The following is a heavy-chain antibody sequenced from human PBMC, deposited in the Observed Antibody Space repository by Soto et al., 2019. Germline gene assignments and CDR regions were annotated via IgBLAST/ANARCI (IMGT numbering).Heavy chain of an antibody. Sequence: PSETLSLTCTVSAGSISSSSYYWGWIRQHPGKGLEWIGSIYYSGSTYYNPSLKSRVTISVDTSKNQFSLKLSSVTAADTAVYYCARHPSYCSGGSCLRNFDYWGQGTLVTVSS. V-gene: IGHV4-39*01. CDR3: ARHPSYCSGGSCLRNFDY. CDR1: AGSISSSSYY. CDR2: IYYSGST. D-gene: IGHD2-15*01. J-gene: IGHJ4*02.